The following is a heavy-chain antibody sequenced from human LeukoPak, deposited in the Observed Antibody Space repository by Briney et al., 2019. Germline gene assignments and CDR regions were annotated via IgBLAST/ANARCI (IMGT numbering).Heavy chain of an antibody. CDR1: GSKFTNYW. CDR3: ARALRTGQGDYVPVL. V-gene: IGHV5-51*01. D-gene: IGHD4-17*01. J-gene: IGHJ4*02. Sequence: GASLQIFCKASGSKFTNYWIGWVRRLPGKGLEWMAIIYPGDSETRYSPSFQGQVTISADKSIGTMYLQWSSLKASDTAMYYCARALRTGQGDYVPVLWGQGTLVIVSS. CDR2: IYPGDSET.